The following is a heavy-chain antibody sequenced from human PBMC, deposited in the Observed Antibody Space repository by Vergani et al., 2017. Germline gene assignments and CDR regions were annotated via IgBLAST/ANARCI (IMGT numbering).Heavy chain of an antibody. CDR1: GFTFSDYY. D-gene: IGHD6-13*01. J-gene: IGHJ5*02. V-gene: IGHV3-11*01. Sequence: QVQLVESGGGLVKPGGSLRLSCAASGFTFSDYYMSWIRQAPGKGLEWVSYISRSGSTIYYADSVKGRLTISRDNAKNSLYLQRNSLRAEDTAVYYCASVQARGPSGYSSSGYFGWFDPWGQGTLVTVSS. CDR2: ISRSGSTI. CDR3: ASVQARGPSGYSSSGYFGWFDP.